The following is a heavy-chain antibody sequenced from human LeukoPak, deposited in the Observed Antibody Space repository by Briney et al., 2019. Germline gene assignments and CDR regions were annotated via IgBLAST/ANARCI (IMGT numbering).Heavy chain of an antibody. CDR2: IRYDGSNK. J-gene: IGHJ3*02. D-gene: IGHD5-24*01. V-gene: IGHV3-30*02. CDR3: AKEPSMATIPFNDI. CDR1: GFTFSSYG. Sequence: GGSLRLSCAASGFTFSSYGMHWVRQAPGKGLEWVAFIRYDGSNKYYADSVKGRFTISRDNSKNTLYLQMNSLRAEDTAVYYCAKEPSMATIPFNDIWGQGTMVTVSS.